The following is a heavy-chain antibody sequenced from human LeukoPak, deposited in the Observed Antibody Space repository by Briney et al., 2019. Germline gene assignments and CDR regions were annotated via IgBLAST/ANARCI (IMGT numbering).Heavy chain of an antibody. CDR1: GYTLTELS. Sequence: ASVKVSCKVSGYTLTELSMHWVRQAPGKGLEWMGGFDPEDGETIYAQKFQGRVTMTEDTPTDTAYMELSSLRSEDTAVYYCATVAAAGRGDWFDPWGQGTLVTVSS. J-gene: IGHJ5*02. CDR3: ATVAAAGRGDWFDP. CDR2: FDPEDGET. V-gene: IGHV1-24*01. D-gene: IGHD6-13*01.